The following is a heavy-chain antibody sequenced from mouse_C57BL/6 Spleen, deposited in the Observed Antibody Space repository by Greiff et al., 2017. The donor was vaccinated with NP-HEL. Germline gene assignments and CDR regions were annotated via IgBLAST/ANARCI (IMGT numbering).Heavy chain of an antibody. J-gene: IGHJ2*01. CDR1: GFTFTDYY. CDR2: IRNKANGYTT. Sequence: EVNLVESGGGLVQPGGSLSLSCAASGFTFTDYYMSWVRQPPGKALEWLGFIRNKANGYTTEYSASVKGRFTISRDNSQSILYLQMNALRAEDSATYYCARYIPGYGSSSYYFDYWGQGTTLTVSS. V-gene: IGHV7-3*01. CDR3: ARYIPGYGSSSYYFDY. D-gene: IGHD1-1*01.